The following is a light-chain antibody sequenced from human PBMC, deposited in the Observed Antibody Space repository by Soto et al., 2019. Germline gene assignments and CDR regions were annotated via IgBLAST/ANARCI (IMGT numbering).Light chain of an antibody. Sequence: QSALTQPASVSWSPGQSITISCTGTSSDVGGYNYVSWYQHHPGKAPKLIIYDVTSRPSGVSIRFSGSKSDNTASLTISGLQPEDEADYHCSSYTTSNTRQIVFGTGTKVTVL. CDR1: SSDVGGYNY. J-gene: IGLJ1*01. CDR3: SSYTTSNTRQIV. V-gene: IGLV2-14*03. CDR2: DVT.